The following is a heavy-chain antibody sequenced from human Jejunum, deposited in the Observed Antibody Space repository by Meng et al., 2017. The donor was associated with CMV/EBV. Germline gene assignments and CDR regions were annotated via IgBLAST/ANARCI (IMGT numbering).Heavy chain of an antibody. V-gene: IGHV3-21*01. CDR3: ARDLVAATAPNN. J-gene: IGHJ4*02. D-gene: IGHD1-26*01. CDR2: ISAASDYI. Sequence: CVASGFAFSTYAMNWVRQAPGKGLEWVSSISAASDYIYYGDSVKGRCTISRDNVRNSLYLQVNSLRAEDTAVYYCARDLVAATAPNNWGQGTLVTVSS. CDR1: GFAFSTYA.